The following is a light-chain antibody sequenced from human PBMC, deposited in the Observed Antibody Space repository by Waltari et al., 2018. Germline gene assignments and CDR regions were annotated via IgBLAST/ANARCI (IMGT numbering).Light chain of an antibody. CDR1: QSIRSY. CDR2: AAS. V-gene: IGKV1-8*01. Sequence: AIRMTQSPSSISASTGDRVTITCRANQSIRSYLAWYQQKPGKAPNLLIYAASTLQSGVPSRFSGSGSRTDFTFTISCLQSEDFATFYCQQYYTYPWTFGQGTKVEVK. CDR3: QQYYTYPWT. J-gene: IGKJ1*01.